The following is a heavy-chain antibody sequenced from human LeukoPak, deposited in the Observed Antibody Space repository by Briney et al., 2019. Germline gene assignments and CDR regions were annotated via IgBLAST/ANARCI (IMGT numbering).Heavy chain of an antibody. D-gene: IGHD5-12*01. Sequence: ASVKVSCKASGYTCTGYYMHWVRQAPGQGLEWRGRINPNSGGTNYAQKFQGRVTMTRDTSISTAYMELSRLRSDDTAVYYCASPHSGYDYFDYWGQGTLVTVSS. V-gene: IGHV1-2*06. CDR3: ASPHSGYDYFDY. CDR1: GYTCTGYY. CDR2: INPNSGGT. J-gene: IGHJ4*02.